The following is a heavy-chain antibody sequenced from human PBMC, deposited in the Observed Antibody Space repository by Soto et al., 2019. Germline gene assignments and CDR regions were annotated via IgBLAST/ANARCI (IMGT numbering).Heavy chain of an antibody. CDR2: INHSGST. J-gene: IGHJ4*02. D-gene: IGHD1-1*01. CDR3: ARELEPNYFDY. Sequence: PSETLSLTCAVYGGSFSGYYWSWIRQPPGKGLEWIGEINHSGSTNYNPSLKSRVTISVDTSKNQFSLKLSSVTAADTAVYYCARELEPNYFDYWGQGTLVTVSS. V-gene: IGHV4-34*01. CDR1: GGSFSGYY.